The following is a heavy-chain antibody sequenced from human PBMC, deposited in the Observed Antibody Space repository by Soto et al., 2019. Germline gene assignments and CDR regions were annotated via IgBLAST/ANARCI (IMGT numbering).Heavy chain of an antibody. Sequence: PGGSLRLSCAASGFTFSTYAMTWVRQGPGKGLEYLSAISGSGGTTYYPDSVKGRFTISRDNSKNTLYLQMNSLRAEDTAVYYCAKIPTRGIFTGYDYYLDYWGQGTLVTVPQ. J-gene: IGHJ4*02. V-gene: IGHV3-23*01. CDR1: GFTFSTYA. CDR2: ISGSGGTT. CDR3: AKIPTRGIFTGYDYYLDY. D-gene: IGHD3-9*01.